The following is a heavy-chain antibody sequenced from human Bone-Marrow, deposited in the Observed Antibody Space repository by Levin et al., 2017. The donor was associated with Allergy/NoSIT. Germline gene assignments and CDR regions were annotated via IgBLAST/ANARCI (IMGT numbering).Heavy chain of an antibody. V-gene: IGHV3-30*14. CDR1: GFTFRSYA. CDR2: ISHDESHK. D-gene: IGHD4-17*01. Sequence: GESLKISCAASGFTFRSYAMHWVRQAPGKGLEWVALISHDESHKKYADSVKGRFTISRDNSKNTLYLQMNSLRTEDTAVYYCARGGSTVTSDYWGQGTLVTVSS. CDR3: ARGGSTVTSDY. J-gene: IGHJ4*02.